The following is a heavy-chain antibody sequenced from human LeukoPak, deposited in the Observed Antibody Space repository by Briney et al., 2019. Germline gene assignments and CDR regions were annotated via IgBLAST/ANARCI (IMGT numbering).Heavy chain of an antibody. Sequence: SETLSLTCTVSGGSISSGSYYWGWIRQPPGKGLEWIGSIYYSGRTYYNPSLKSRVTISVDTSKNQFSLKLSSVTAADTAVYYCARSGGSGDAFDIWGQGTMVTVSS. V-gene: IGHV4-39*01. CDR2: IYYSGRT. CDR3: ARSGGSGDAFDI. J-gene: IGHJ3*02. D-gene: IGHD3-16*01. CDR1: GGSISSGSYY.